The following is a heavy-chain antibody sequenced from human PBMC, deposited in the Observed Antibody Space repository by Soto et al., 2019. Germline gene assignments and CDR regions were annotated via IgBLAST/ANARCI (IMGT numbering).Heavy chain of an antibody. CDR1: GFTVSSNY. V-gene: IGHV3-53*01. CDR2: IYSGGST. Sequence: PAGSLRLSCAASGFTVSSNYMSWVRQAPGKGLEWVSVIYSGGSTYYADSVKGRFTISRDNSKNTLYLQMNSLRAEDTAVYYCARESAIGQYYSGMDVWGQGTAVNVSS. J-gene: IGHJ6*02. CDR3: ARESAIGQYYSGMDV. D-gene: IGHD3-10*01.